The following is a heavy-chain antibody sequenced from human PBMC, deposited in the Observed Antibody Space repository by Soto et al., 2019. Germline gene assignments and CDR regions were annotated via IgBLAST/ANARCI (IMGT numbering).Heavy chain of an antibody. D-gene: IGHD1-1*01. Sequence: GGSLRLSCAASGFTFSDYYMSWIRQAPGKGLEWVSYISSSSSYTNYADSVKGRFTISRDNAKNSLYLQMNSLRAEDTAVYYFACCGDRGNWNAFDIWGQRKMVTVS. J-gene: IGHJ3*02. CDR3: ACCGDRGNWNAFDI. V-gene: IGHV3-11*06. CDR1: GFTFSDYY. CDR2: ISSSSSYT.